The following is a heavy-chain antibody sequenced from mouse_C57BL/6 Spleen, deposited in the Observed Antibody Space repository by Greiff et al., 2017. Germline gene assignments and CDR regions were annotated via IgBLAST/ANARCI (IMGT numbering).Heavy chain of an antibody. V-gene: IGHV1-5*01. D-gene: IGHD1-1*01. CDR1: GYTFTSYW. CDR2: IYPGNSDT. J-gene: IGHJ1*03. Sequence: EVKVVESGTVLARPGASVKMSCKTSGYTFTSYWMHWVKQRPGQGLEWIGAIYPGNSDTSYNQKFKGKAKLTAVTSASTAYMELSSLTNEDSAVYYCTRWYGSSSYWYFDVWGTGTTVTVSS. CDR3: TRWYGSSSYWYFDV.